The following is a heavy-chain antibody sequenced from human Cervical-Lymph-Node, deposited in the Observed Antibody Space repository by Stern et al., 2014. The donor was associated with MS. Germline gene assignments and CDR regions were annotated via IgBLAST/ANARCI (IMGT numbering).Heavy chain of an antibody. CDR2: IYPGDSDT. Sequence: MQLVQSGAEVKKPGESLKISCQASGYYFTTYWIGWVRQMPGKGLEWMGNIYPGDSDTKYSPSFQGQVTMSVDKSLSTAFLHFYSLKASDTAIYYCTRQSAAAADSWGQGTLVTV. V-gene: IGHV5-51*01. J-gene: IGHJ4*02. CDR1: GYYFTTYW. CDR3: TRQSAAAADS. D-gene: IGHD6-25*01.